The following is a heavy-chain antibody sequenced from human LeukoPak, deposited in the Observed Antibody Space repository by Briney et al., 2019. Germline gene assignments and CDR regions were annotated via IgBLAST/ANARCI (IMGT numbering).Heavy chain of an antibody. CDR2: INWNGGST. CDR1: GFTFDDYG. J-gene: IGHJ6*03. Sequence: GGSLRLSCAASGFTFDDYGMSWVRQAPGKGLEWVSGINWNGGSTGYADSVKGRFTISRHNAKNSLYLKMNSLRAEDTALYYCARGKYQLLSGYYYYMDVWGKGTTVTVSS. V-gene: IGHV3-20*04. CDR3: ARGKYQLLSGYYYYMDV. D-gene: IGHD2-2*01.